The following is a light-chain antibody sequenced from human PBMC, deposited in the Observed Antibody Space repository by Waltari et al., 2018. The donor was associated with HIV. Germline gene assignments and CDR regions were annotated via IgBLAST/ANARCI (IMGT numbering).Light chain of an antibody. CDR3: SSYTTSSSLL. Sequence: QSALTQPASVSGSPGQSITISCTGTSSDVGGYSYVSWYQQHPGKAPKLMIYEVSNRPSGVSKRFSGSKSGNTASLTISGLQAEDEADYYCSSYTTSSSLLFGGGTKLTVL. J-gene: IGLJ2*01. CDR1: SSDVGGYSY. CDR2: EVS. V-gene: IGLV2-14*01.